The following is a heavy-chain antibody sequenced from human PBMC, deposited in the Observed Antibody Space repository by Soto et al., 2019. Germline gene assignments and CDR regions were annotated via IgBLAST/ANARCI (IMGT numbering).Heavy chain of an antibody. J-gene: IGHJ4*02. V-gene: IGHV3-23*01. CDR2: ISVSGVSR. CDR1: GFTFSSYA. Sequence: EVQLLESGGGLVQPGGSLRLSCATSGFTFSSYAMGWVRQAPGKGLEWVSGISVSGVSRYDADSVKGRFTISRDNAKSTLYLQMNSLRAEDTAVYYCATIFRYGDPEYWGQGVLVTVSS. D-gene: IGHD2-21*02. CDR3: ATIFRYGDPEY.